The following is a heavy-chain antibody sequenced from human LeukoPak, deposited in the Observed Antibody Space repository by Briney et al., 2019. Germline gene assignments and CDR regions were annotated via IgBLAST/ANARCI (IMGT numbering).Heavy chain of an antibody. J-gene: IGHJ6*02. CDR2: IWYDGSNK. D-gene: IGHD2-15*01. V-gene: IGHV3-33*01. CDR3: ARGGYCSGGSCYFFPYYYYGMDV. CDR1: GFTFSSYG. Sequence: PGGSLRLSCAAYGFTFSSYGMPWVRQAPGKGLEWVAVIWYDGSNKYYADSVKGRFTISRDNSKNTLYLQMNSLRAEDTAVYYCARGGYCSGGSCYFFPYYYYGMDVWGQGTTVTVSS.